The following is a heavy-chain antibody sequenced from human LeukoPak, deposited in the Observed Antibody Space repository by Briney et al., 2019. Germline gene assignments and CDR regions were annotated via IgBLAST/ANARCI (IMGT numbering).Heavy chain of an antibody. D-gene: IGHD1-26*01. J-gene: IGHJ4*02. V-gene: IGHV3-33*01. Sequence: GGSLRLSCAASGFTYSSYGMHWVRQAPGKGLEWVAVIWYDGSNKYYADSVKGRFTISRDNSKNTLYLQMNSLRAADTAVYYCARDSGSYYFPFDYWGQGTLVTVSS. CDR1: GFTYSSYG. CDR2: IWYDGSNK. CDR3: ARDSGSYYFPFDY.